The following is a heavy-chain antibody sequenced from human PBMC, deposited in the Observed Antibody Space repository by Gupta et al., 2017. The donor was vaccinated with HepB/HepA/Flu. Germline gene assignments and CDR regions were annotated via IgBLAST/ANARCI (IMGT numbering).Heavy chain of an antibody. CDR1: GGSFSGYY. D-gene: IGHD6-6*01. V-gene: IGHV4-34*01. J-gene: IGHJ6*02. Sequence: QVQLQQWGAGLLKPSETLSLTCAVYGGSFSGYYWSWIRQPPGKGLEWIGEINHSGSTNYNPSLKSRVTISVDTSKNQFSLKLSSVTAADTAVYYCARYIAARPYYYYYYGMDVWGQGTTVTVSS. CDR3: ARYIAARPYYYYYYGMDV. CDR2: INHSGST.